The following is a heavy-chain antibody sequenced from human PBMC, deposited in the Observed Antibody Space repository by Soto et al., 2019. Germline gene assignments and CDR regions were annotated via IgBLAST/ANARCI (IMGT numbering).Heavy chain of an antibody. J-gene: IGHJ6*02. CDR2: ISYDGSNK. V-gene: IGHV3-30*18. CDR1: GFTFSSYG. CDR3: AKEYCGGDCLLYYYYGMDV. Sequence: PGGSLRLSCAASGFTFSSYGMHWVRQAPGKGLEWVAVISYDGSNKYYADSVKGRFTISRDNSKNTLYLQMNSLRAEDTAVYYCAKEYCGGDCLLYYYYGMDVWGQGTTVTVSS. D-gene: IGHD2-21*02.